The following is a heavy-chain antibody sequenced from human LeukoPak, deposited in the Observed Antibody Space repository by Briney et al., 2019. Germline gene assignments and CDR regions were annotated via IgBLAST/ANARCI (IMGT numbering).Heavy chain of an antibody. Sequence: PSETLSLTCTVSGGSISSYYWSWIRQPPGKGLEWIGYIYYSGSTNYNPSLKSRVTISVDTSKNQFSLKLGSVTAADTAVYYCARESTWAAAAEGGIAFDIWGQGTMVTVSS. D-gene: IGHD6-13*01. J-gene: IGHJ3*02. CDR3: ARESTWAAAAEGGIAFDI. V-gene: IGHV4-59*01. CDR2: IYYSGST. CDR1: GGSISSYY.